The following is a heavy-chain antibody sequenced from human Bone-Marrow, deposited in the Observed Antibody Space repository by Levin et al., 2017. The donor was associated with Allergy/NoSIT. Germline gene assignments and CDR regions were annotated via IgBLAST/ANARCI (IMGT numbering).Heavy chain of an antibody. V-gene: IGHV3-74*01. Sequence: GGSLRLSCVGSGFSFNRYWMHWVRRRPGKGLEWVSRITSDGSSTSDADFVKGRFTISRDNAKNTLYLQMDSLRAEDMGVYFCARVSYDSYYIDYWGQGTLVTVSS. CDR3: ARVSYDSYYIDY. CDR1: GFSFNRYW. D-gene: IGHD3-22*01. CDR2: ITSDGSST. J-gene: IGHJ4*02.